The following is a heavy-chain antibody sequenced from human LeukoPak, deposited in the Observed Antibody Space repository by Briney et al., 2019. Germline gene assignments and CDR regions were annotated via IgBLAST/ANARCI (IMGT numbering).Heavy chain of an antibody. D-gene: IGHD7-27*01. V-gene: IGHV1-18*01. CDR1: GYTLTSHG. CDR2: ISIYSGNT. CDR3: ARDPGGTWGFDY. Sequence: GASVKVSCKASGYTLTSHGLSWARQAPGQGLEWMGWISIYSGNTNYAQKFQDRISMTTDTSTGTAYMELRSLKSDDTAVYYCARDPGGTWGFDYWGQGVLVTVSS. J-gene: IGHJ4*02.